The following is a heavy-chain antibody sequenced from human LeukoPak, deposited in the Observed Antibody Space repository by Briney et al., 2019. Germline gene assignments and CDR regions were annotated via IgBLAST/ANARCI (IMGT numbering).Heavy chain of an antibody. CDR1: GFTFSSYA. D-gene: IGHD3-22*01. Sequence: GGSLRLSCAASGFTFSSYAMSWVRQAPGKGLEWAAVIWYDGSNKYYADSVKGRFTISRDNSKNTLYLQMNSLRAEDTAVYYCARENYYDSSGYYSCFDYWGQGTLVTVSS. CDR3: ARENYYDSSGYYSCFDY. V-gene: IGHV3-33*08. CDR2: IWYDGSNK. J-gene: IGHJ4*02.